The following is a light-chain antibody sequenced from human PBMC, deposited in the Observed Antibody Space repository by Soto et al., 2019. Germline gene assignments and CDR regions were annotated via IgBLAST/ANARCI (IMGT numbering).Light chain of an antibody. CDR3: CSYAGRYTWV. CDR2: DVS. Sequence: QSALTQPRSVSGSPGQSVTISCTGTSSDVGGYNYVSWYQQHPGKAPKLMIYDVSKRPSGVPDRFSVSTSGNTASLTISGLQAEDEADYYCCSYAGRYTWVFGGGTKLTVL. CDR1: SSDVGGYNY. J-gene: IGLJ3*02. V-gene: IGLV2-11*01.